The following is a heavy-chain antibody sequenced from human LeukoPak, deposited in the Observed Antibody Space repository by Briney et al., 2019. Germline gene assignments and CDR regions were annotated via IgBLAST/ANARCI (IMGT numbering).Heavy chain of an antibody. V-gene: IGHV3-9*01. CDR1: GFTFEDHV. CDR2: ISWSGDRM. CDR3: AKDLGGSATTV. D-gene: IGHD2-2*01. J-gene: IGHJ4*02. Sequence: TGRSLRLSCAASGFTFEDHVMHWVRQAPGKGLEWVSSISWSGDRMGYADAVKGRFTISRDNAKNSLFLQMNSLRVEDTALYYCAKDLGGSATTVWGQGTLVIVSS.